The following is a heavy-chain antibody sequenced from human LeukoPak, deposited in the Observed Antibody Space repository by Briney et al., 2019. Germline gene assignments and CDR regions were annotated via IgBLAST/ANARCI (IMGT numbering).Heavy chain of an antibody. J-gene: IGHJ5*02. Sequence: PVQFSCKASGGTFSSYAISWVRQAPGQRLEWMGGIIPIFGTANYSQKFQARVTITADKSTSTAYMELSSLRSEDTAVYYWAREPVTARRDGYNHWFDPWGQGTLVTVSS. CDR1: GGTFSSYA. CDR3: AREPVTARRDGYNHWFDP. D-gene: IGHD5-24*01. V-gene: IGHV1-69*06. CDR2: IIPIFGTA.